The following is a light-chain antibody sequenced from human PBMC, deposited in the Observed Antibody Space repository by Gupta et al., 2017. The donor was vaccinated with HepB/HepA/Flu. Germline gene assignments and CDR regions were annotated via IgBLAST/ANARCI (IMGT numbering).Light chain of an antibody. CDR3: QQRGDWPPTWT. Sequence: VLTQSPATLSLSPGERATLSCRASQSVSSYLAWYQQKPGQAPRLLISDVSNRATGVPARFSGSGSGTDFTLTISSLEPEDFAVYFCQQRGDWPPTWTFGQGTKVEVK. CDR2: DVS. J-gene: IGKJ1*01. CDR1: QSVSSY. V-gene: IGKV3-11*01.